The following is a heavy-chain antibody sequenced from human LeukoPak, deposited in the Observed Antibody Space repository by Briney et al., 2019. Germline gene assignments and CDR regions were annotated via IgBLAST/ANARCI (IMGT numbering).Heavy chain of an antibody. CDR2: IYHSGST. V-gene: IGHV4-38-2*02. CDR3: ARLVVTDNWFDP. D-gene: IGHD2-21*02. CDR1: GYSISSGYY. J-gene: IGHJ5*02. Sequence: SETLSLTCTVSGYSISSGYYWGWIRQPPGKGLEWIGSIYHSGSTYYNPSLKSRVTISVDTSKNQFSLKLSSVTAADTAVYYCARLVVTDNWFDPWGQGTLVTVSS.